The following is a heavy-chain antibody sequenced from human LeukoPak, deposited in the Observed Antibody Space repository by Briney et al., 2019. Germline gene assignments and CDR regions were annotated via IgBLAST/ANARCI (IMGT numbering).Heavy chain of an antibody. CDR1: GFTFSSYA. J-gene: IGHJ4*02. V-gene: IGHV3-23*01. Sequence: PGGSLRLSCAASGFTFSSYAMSWVRQAPGKGLEWVSAISGSGGSTYYADSVKGRFTISRDNSKNTLYLQINSLRAEDTAVYYCAKDHTRYSGYDSLDYWGQGTLVTVSS. D-gene: IGHD5-12*01. CDR2: ISGSGGST. CDR3: AKDHTRYSGYDSLDY.